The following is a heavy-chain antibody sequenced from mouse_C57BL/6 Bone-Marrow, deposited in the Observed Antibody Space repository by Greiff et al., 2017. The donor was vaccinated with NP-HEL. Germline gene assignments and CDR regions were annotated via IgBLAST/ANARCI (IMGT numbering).Heavy chain of an antibody. CDR2: IRNKANGYTT. D-gene: IGHD2-3*01. J-gene: IGHJ4*01. V-gene: IGHV7-3*01. Sequence: DVMLVESGGGLVQPGGSLSLSCAASGFTFTDYYMSWVRQPPGKALEWLGFIRNKANGYTTEYSASVKGRFTISRDNSQSILYLQMNALRAEDSATYYCARYRGGYFYYAMDYWGQGTSVTVSS. CDR1: GFTFTDYY. CDR3: ARYRGGYFYYAMDY.